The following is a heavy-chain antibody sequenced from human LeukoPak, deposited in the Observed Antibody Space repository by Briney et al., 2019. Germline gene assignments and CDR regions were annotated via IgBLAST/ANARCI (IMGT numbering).Heavy chain of an antibody. CDR2: VSYSGRT. CDR3: ARHSSASYYHGSGSYYNVN. J-gene: IGHJ4*02. D-gene: IGHD3-10*01. Sequence: SETLSLTCTVSGGSISSSNYYWGWIRQPPGKGLEWIGSVSYSGRTYYNPSLKGRVTISVDTSKHQFSLKLSSVTAADTAVYYCARHSSASYYHGSGSYYNVNWGRGTLVTVSS. CDR1: GGSISSSNYY. V-gene: IGHV4-39*01.